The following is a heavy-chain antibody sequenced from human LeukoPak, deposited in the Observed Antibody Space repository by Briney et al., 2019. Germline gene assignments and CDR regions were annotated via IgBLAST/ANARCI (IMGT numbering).Heavy chain of an antibody. CDR1: GFTFSSYS. D-gene: IGHD2-15*01. Sequence: PGGSLRLSCAASGFTFSSYSMNWVRQAPGKGLEWVSSISSSSSYIYYADSVKGRFTISRDNAKNSLYLQMNSLRAEDTAVYYCARDLYCSGGSCYVGFDYWGQGTLVTVSS. CDR2: ISSSSSYI. V-gene: IGHV3-21*01. CDR3: ARDLYCSGGSCYVGFDY. J-gene: IGHJ4*02.